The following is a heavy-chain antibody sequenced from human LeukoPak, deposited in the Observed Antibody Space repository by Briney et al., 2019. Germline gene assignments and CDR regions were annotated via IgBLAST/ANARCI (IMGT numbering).Heavy chain of an antibody. V-gene: IGHV3-21*01. J-gene: IGHJ4*02. CDR3: ARDPPPLGSGWYEGGYFDY. Sequence: PGGSLRLSCAASGFTFSSYSMNWVRQAPGKGLEWVSSISSSSSYIYYADSVKGRFTISRDNAKNSLYLQMNSLRAEDTAVYSCARDPPPLGSGWYEGGYFDYWGQGTLVTVSS. D-gene: IGHD6-19*01. CDR1: GFTFSSYS. CDR2: ISSSSSYI.